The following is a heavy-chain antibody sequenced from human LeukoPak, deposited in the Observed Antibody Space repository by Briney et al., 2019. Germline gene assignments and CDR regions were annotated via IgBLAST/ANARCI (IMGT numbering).Heavy chain of an antibody. D-gene: IGHD3-10*01. J-gene: IGHJ3*02. CDR1: RFTFNNYA. CDR3: ARDQALIITDAFDI. V-gene: IGHV3-30-3*01. Sequence: GRSLRLSCAASRFTFNNYAMHWLRQAPGKGLQWVAVISYDGSNKYYADSVKGRFTISRDNSKNTLYLQMNGLRAEDTAVYFCARDQALIITDAFDIWGQGTMVTVSS. CDR2: ISYDGSNK.